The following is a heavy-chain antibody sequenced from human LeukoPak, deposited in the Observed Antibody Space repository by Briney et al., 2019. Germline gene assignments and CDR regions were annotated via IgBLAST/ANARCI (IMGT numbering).Heavy chain of an antibody. Sequence: PGGSLRLSCAGTGFNFRLHAMNWVRQAPGKGLEWVSYIDSDSSDILYADSVRGRFTISRDIAKNSLYLQMNSLRAEDTAVYFCAKRGVVIRVILVGFHKEAYYFDSWGQGALVTVSS. CDR3: AKRGVVIRVILVGFHKEAYYFDS. D-gene: IGHD3-10*01. V-gene: IGHV3-21*05. J-gene: IGHJ4*02. CDR2: IDSDSSDI. CDR1: GFNFRLHA.